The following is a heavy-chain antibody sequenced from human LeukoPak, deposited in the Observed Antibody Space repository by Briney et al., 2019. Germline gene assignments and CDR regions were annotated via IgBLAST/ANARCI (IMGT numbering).Heavy chain of an antibody. J-gene: IGHJ4*02. D-gene: IGHD3-3*01. CDR3: ARHASRYDFWSGLDY. CDR2: LYYSGCI. Sequence: PSETLSLTCSVSGGSISSTSYYWGWIRQPPGKGLDWVGSLYYSGCIYYNPSLKSRVTISVDTSKNQFSLRLSSVTAADTAVYYCARHASRYDFWSGLDYWGQGTLVTGSS. CDR1: GGSISSTSYY. V-gene: IGHV4-39*01.